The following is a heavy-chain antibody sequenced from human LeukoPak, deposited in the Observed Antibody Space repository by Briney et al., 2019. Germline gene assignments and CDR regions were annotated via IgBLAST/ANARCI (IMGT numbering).Heavy chain of an antibody. V-gene: IGHV3-21*06. D-gene: IGHD1-14*01. Sequence: GGSLRLSCTTSGLTFSTSGFNWVRQAPGKGLEWVASIGPTGFDRYHADSIKGRFTISRGNANNFLYLQMDSLRAEDTAVYYCATETNGRHYGYWGQGTLLTVSS. CDR3: ATETNGRHYGY. CDR2: IGPTGFDR. J-gene: IGHJ4*02. CDR1: GLTFSTSG.